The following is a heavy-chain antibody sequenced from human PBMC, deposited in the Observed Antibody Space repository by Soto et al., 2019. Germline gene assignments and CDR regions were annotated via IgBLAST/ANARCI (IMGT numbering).Heavy chain of an antibody. V-gene: IGHV3-30-3*01. D-gene: IGHD5-12*01. CDR1: GFFFSSYG. CDR2: ISHDGSNK. CDR3: ARAGIWWDIFRPFDQ. J-gene: IGHJ4*02. Sequence: QVQLVESGGGVVQPRRSLRLSCAASGFFFSSYGLFWVRQAPGKGLESVTFISHDGSNKKYADSVKGPFTISRDNSKNTLYLQMNNLRPEDSAMYYCARAGIWWDIFRPFDQCGQGTLVTVSS.